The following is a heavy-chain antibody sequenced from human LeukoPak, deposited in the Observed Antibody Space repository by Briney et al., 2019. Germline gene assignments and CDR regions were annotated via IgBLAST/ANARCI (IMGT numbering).Heavy chain of an antibody. CDR3: ARYGTVRNFDY. CDR2: INHSGST. J-gene: IGHJ4*02. D-gene: IGHD1-1*01. CDR1: GVSFSGYY. V-gene: IGHV4-34*01. Sequence: SETLSLTCAVYGVSFSGYYWSWIRQPPGKGLEWIGEINHSGSTNYNPSLKSRVTISVDTSKNQFSLKLSSVTAADTAVYYCARYGTVRNFDYWGQGTLVTVSS.